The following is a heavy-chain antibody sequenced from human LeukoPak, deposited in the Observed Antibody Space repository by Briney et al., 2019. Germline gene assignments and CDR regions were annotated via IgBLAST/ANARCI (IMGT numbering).Heavy chain of an antibody. CDR3: ARDHNYAFDN. Sequence: GGSLRLSCTASGFPFIEYSMNWVRQVPGKGLEWTSYIGIDSGNTKYADSVRGRFTISADKAKNSLYLQMNSLRVEDTAVYYRARDHNYAFDNWGQGTPVSVAS. J-gene: IGHJ4*02. V-gene: IGHV3-48*01. CDR2: IGIDSGNT. D-gene: IGHD1-1*01. CDR1: GFPFIEYS.